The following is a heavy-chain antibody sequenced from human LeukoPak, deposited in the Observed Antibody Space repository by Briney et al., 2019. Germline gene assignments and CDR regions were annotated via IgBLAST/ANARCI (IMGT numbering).Heavy chain of an antibody. Sequence: SETLSLTCAVYGGSFSGYYWSWIRQPPGKGLEWIGEINHSGSTNYNPSLKSRVTISVDTSKNQFSLKLSSVTAADTAVYYCARYSRGPAAPPPNLHYYYYYMDVWGKGTTVTVSS. V-gene: IGHV4-34*01. J-gene: IGHJ6*03. CDR3: ARYSRGPAAPPPNLHYYYYYMDV. CDR1: GGSFSGYY. D-gene: IGHD2-2*01. CDR2: INHSGST.